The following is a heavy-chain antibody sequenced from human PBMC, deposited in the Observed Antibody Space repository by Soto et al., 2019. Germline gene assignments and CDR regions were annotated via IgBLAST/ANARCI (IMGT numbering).Heavy chain of an antibody. CDR2: ISGSGGST. CDR1: GFTSSSYA. CDR3: AKDSSSSSEVDY. D-gene: IGHD6-6*01. Sequence: GGSLRLSCAASGFTSSSYAMSWVRQAPGKGLEWVSAISGSGGSTYYADSVKGRFTISRDNSKNTLYLQMNSLRAEDTAVYYCAKDSSSSSEVDYWGQGTLVTVSS. V-gene: IGHV3-23*01. J-gene: IGHJ4*02.